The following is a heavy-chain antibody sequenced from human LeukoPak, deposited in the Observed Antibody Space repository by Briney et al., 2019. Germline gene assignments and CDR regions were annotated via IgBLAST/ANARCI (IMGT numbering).Heavy chain of an antibody. J-gene: IGHJ4*02. CDR2: ISSSSSYI. CDR3: AKLSSMTSVTTTVNFDS. CDR1: GLTLSSSY. Sequence: GGALTLSCAPSGLTLSSSYMSWVRQAPGRGREWVSSISSSSSYIYYADSVKGRLTISRHNAKNSLYLQMNSLRAEDTAVYYCAKLSSMTSVTTTVNFDSWGQGTLVTVSS. D-gene: IGHD4-17*01. V-gene: IGHV3-21*01.